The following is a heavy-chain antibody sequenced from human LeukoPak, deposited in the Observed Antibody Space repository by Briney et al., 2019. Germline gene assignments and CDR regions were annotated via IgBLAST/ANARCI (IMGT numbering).Heavy chain of an antibody. D-gene: IGHD6-6*01. Sequence: SETQFLTCAVSGGSFSRGGYSGGWGRQPPGRGEERVGCIYHSGRTYYKPSLKSRVTISVDRAKNQFSLKLSSVTAADSAVYYCARNRARSFDIWGQGTMVTVSS. CDR2: IYHSGRT. CDR3: ARNRARSFDI. J-gene: IGHJ3*02. V-gene: IGHV4-30-2*01. CDR1: GGSFSRGGYS.